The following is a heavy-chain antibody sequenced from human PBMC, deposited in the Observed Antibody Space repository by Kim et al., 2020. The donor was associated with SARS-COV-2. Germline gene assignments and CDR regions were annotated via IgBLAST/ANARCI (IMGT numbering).Heavy chain of an antibody. V-gene: IGHV1-2*02. Sequence: ASVKVSCKASGYTFSDYYIHWVRQAPGQGLEWMGWISPNSGDTHYAQKFQDRVTLTRDTSISTAYMELSRLTSDDTAVYYCAREYEATAVTGTEVTGTYHGLDVWGQGNTVTVSS. CDR3: AREYEATAVTGTEVTGTYHGLDV. CDR1: GYTFSDYY. J-gene: IGHJ6*02. D-gene: IGHD4-4*01. CDR2: ISPNSGDT.